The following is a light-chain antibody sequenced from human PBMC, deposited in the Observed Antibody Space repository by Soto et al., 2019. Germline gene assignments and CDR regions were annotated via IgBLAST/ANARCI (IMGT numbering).Light chain of an antibody. CDR2: GVT. CDR3: SSYTTSSTWV. Sequence: QPVLTQPASVSGSPGQSITISCTGTSSDVGGYNYVSWYQKHPGKAPKLMISGVTNRPAGVSNRFSGSKSGNTASLTITGLQAEDEADYYCSSYTTSSTWVFGGGTKLTVL. V-gene: IGLV2-14*01. J-gene: IGLJ3*02. CDR1: SSDVGGYNY.